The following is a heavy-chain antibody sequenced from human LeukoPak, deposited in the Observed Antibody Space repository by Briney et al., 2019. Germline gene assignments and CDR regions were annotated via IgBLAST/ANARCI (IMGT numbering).Heavy chain of an antibody. D-gene: IGHD3-22*01. V-gene: IGHV3-48*04. CDR1: GFTFSSYS. CDR3: ARNHDTSGDHYFDY. Sequence: GGSLRLSCAASGFTFSSYSMNWVRQAPGKGLEWVSYISSSSSTIYYADSVKGRFTISRDNAKNSLYLQMNSLRAEDTAVYYCARNHDTSGDHYFDYWGQGTLVTISS. J-gene: IGHJ4*02. CDR2: ISSSSSTI.